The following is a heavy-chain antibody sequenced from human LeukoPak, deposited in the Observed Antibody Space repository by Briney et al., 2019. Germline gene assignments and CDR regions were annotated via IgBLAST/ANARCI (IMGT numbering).Heavy chain of an antibody. Sequence: ASVKVSCKAYGYTFTSYGTSCVRQAPGQGLEWMGWISAYNGNTNYAQNLQGRLTMTTDTSTSTAYMELRSLRSDDTAVYYCARDGQFGGAPRYWGQGALVTVSS. CDR1: GYTFTSYG. D-gene: IGHD3-16*01. CDR3: ARDGQFGGAPRY. CDR2: ISAYNGNT. V-gene: IGHV1-18*01. J-gene: IGHJ4*02.